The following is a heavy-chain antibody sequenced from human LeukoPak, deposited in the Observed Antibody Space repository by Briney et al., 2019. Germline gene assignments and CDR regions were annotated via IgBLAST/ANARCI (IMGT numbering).Heavy chain of an antibody. CDR2: INHSGST. Sequence: KPSETLSLTCAVYGGSFSGYYWSWIRQPPGKGLEWIGEINHSGSTNYNPSLKSRVTISVDTSKNQFSLKLSSVTAADTAVYYCASTPYYYDSSGYLYYWGQGTLVTVSS. CDR3: ASTPYYYDSSGYLYY. J-gene: IGHJ4*02. V-gene: IGHV4-34*01. D-gene: IGHD3-22*01. CDR1: GGSFSGYY.